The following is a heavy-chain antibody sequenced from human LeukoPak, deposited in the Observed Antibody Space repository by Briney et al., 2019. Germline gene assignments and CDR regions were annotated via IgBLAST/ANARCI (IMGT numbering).Heavy chain of an antibody. D-gene: IGHD6-13*01. J-gene: IGHJ4*02. CDR2: ISAYNGST. V-gene: IGHV1-18*01. CDR1: GYTFTSYG. CDR3: ARGPPPIAAADFDY. Sequence: ASVKVSCKASGYTFTSYGISWVRQAPGQGLEWMGWISAYNGSTNYAQKLQGRVTMTTDTSTSTAYMELRSLRSDDTAVYYCARGPPPIAAADFDYWGQGTLVTVSS.